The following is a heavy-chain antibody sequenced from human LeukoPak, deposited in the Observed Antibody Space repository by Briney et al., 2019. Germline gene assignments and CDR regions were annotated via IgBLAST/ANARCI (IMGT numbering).Heavy chain of an antibody. CDR1: GFTFSGYN. CDR3: AREGGNGPFNWFDP. J-gene: IGHJ5*02. V-gene: IGHV3-21*04. Sequence: GGSLRLSCVGSGFTFSGYNIDWVRQAPGKGLEWVSSISSSSRSIYYADSLKGRITISRDNAKNSLYLQMNSLRAEDTAVYYCAREGGNGPFNWFDPWGQGTLVTVSS. CDR2: ISSSSRSI. D-gene: IGHD3-16*01.